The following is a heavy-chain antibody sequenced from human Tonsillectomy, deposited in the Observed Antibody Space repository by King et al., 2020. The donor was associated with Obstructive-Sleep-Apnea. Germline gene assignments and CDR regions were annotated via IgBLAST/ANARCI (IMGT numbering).Heavy chain of an antibody. CDR2: IDPSDSYT. J-gene: IGHJ3*02. CDR3: ARGDNYYDSSGFYYSAFDI. D-gene: IGHD3-22*01. Sequence: QLVQSGAEVKKPGESLRISCKGSGYSFTSYWISWVRQMPGKGLEWMGRIDPSDSYTNYSPSFQGHVTISADKSISTAYLQWSSQKASDTAMYYCARGDNYYDSSGFYYSAFDIWGQGTMVTVSS. CDR1: GYSFTSYW. V-gene: IGHV5-10-1*01.